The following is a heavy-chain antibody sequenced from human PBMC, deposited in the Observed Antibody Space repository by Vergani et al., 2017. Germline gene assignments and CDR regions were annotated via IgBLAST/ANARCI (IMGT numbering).Heavy chain of an antibody. CDR1: GGSFNTYY. CDR2: IYSTGST. Sequence: QVQLEESGPGLVKPSETLSLTCTVSGGSFNTYYWSWIRQSPGKGLEWIGYIYSTGSTNYNPSLKSRVTISVDTSKNQFSLKLSSVTAADTAVYYCARVGDYYDSSGYYYHWYFDLWGRGTLVTVSS. D-gene: IGHD3-22*01. CDR3: ARVGDYYDSSGYYYHWYFDL. J-gene: IGHJ2*01. V-gene: IGHV4-59*13.